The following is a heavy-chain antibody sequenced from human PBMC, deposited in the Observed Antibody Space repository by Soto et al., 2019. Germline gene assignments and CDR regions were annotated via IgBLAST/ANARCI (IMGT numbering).Heavy chain of an antibody. Sequence: QEQLVQSGGGVFQPGRSLRLSCAASGCNFNTYFMHWVRQAPGKGLEWVAMIFPNGRDKEYADSVKCRLTISRDNSNNRMYLQMDSLRPEDTAVYYCARDDEHGRNWDLPYWGQGALVTVSS. D-gene: IGHD1-26*01. CDR2: IFPNGRDK. CDR1: GCNFNTYF. CDR3: ARDDEHGRNWDLPY. J-gene: IGHJ4*02. V-gene: IGHV3-30*13.